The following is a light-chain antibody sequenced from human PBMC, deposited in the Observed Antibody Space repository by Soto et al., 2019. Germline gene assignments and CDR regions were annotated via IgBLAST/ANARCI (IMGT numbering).Light chain of an antibody. V-gene: IGKV3-20*01. CDR3: QQYHNWRT. Sequence: EIVLTQSPGTLSLSPGERATLSCRASQSVSSSYLAWYQQKPGQAPRLLIYGASSRATGIPDRFSGSGSGTVFALTISSLQSEDFAVYYCQQYHNWRTFGQGTKVDIK. J-gene: IGKJ1*01. CDR1: QSVSSSY. CDR2: GAS.